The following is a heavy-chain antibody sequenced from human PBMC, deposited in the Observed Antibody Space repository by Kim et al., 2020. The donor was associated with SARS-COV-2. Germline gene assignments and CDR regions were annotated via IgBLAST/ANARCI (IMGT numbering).Heavy chain of an antibody. V-gene: IGHV4-31*02. CDR3: ARDRRYSYGLDY. J-gene: IGHJ4*02. D-gene: IGHD5-18*01. Sequence: YHNPSLKSRVTISVDTSKNQFSLKLSSVTAADTAVYYCARDRRYSYGLDYWGQGTLVTVSS.